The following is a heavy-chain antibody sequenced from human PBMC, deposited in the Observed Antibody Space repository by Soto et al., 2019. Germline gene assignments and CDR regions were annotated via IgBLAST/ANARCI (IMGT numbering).Heavy chain of an antibody. D-gene: IGHD3-10*01. CDR3: AKPLLRFEYFQH. V-gene: IGHV3-30*18. CDR1: GFTFSSYG. Sequence: QVQLVESGGGVVQPGRSLRLSCAASGFTFSSYGMHWVRQAPGKGLEWVAVISYDGSNKYYADSVKGRFTISRDNSKNTLYLQMNSLRAEDTAAYYCAKPLLRFEYFQHWGQGTLVTVSS. J-gene: IGHJ1*01. CDR2: ISYDGSNK.